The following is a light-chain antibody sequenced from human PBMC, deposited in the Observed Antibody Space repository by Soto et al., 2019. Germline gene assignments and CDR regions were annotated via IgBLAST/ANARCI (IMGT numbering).Light chain of an antibody. J-gene: IGKJ4*01. CDR3: QQRSNWLT. V-gene: IGKV3-11*01. CDR2: DAS. CDR1: QSVSSY. Sequence: DIVLTQSPATLSLSPGERATLSCRASQSVSSYLAWYQQKPGQAPRLLIYDASNRATGIPARFSGSGSGTDFTLTISSLEPEDFAVYCCQQRSNWLTFGGGTKVEIK.